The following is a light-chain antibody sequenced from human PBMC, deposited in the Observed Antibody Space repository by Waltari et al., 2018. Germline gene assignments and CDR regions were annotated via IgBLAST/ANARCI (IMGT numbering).Light chain of an antibody. Sequence: QSALTQPPSASGSPGQSVTISCTGTNSDVGGYNYVSWYQQYPGKAPKLMIYEVSKRPQGVPDRFSGAKSGNTASLTVSGLQAEDEADYYCSSYAGSNNLGIFGGGTKLTVL. CDR2: EVS. V-gene: IGLV2-8*01. CDR3: SSYAGSNNLGI. J-gene: IGLJ2*01. CDR1: NSDVGGYNY.